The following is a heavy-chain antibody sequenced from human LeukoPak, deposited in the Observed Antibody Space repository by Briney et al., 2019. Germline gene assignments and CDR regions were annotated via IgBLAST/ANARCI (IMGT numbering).Heavy chain of an antibody. V-gene: IGHV1-46*01. Sequence: ASVKVSCKASGYTFTSYYMHWVRQAPGQGLEWMGIINPSGGSTSYAQKFQGRVTMTRDTSTSTVYMELSSLRSEDTAVYHCARDPRSTSSYYYYMDVWGKGTTVTVSS. CDR3: ARDPRSTSSYYYYMDV. J-gene: IGHJ6*03. CDR2: INPSGGST. D-gene: IGHD2-2*01. CDR1: GYTFTSYY.